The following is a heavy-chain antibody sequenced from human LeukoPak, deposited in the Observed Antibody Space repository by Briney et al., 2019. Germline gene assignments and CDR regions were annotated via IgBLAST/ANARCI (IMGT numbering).Heavy chain of an antibody. Sequence: SVKVSCKASGGTFSSYAISWVRQAPGQGLEWMGGIIPIFGTANYAQKFQGRVTITADKSTSTAYMELSSLRSEDTAVYYCATGYSSSWAKDYWGQGTLVTVSS. CDR1: GGTFSSYA. J-gene: IGHJ4*02. CDR3: ATGYSSSWAKDY. D-gene: IGHD6-13*01. CDR2: IIPIFGTA. V-gene: IGHV1-69*06.